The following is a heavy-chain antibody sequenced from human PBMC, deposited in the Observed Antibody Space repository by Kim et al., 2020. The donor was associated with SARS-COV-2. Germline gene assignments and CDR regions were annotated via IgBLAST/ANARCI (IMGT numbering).Heavy chain of an antibody. CDR2: INHSGST. CDR3: ARAGNCSGGSCYRRGRNWFDP. V-gene: IGHV4-34*01. CDR1: GGSFSGYY. D-gene: IGHD2-15*01. J-gene: IGHJ5*02. Sequence: SETLSLTCAVYGGSFSGYYWSWIRQPPGKGLEWIGEINHSGSTNYNPSLKSRVTISVDTSKNQFSLKLSSVTAADTAVYYCARAGNCSGGSCYRRGRNWFDPWGQGTLVTVSS.